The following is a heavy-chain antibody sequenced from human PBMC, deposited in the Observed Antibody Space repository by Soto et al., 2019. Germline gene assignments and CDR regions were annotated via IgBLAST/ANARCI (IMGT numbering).Heavy chain of an antibody. CDR3: AKDLRFGRDGMDV. CDR2: ISYDGSNK. V-gene: IGHV3-30*18. D-gene: IGHD3-10*01. Sequence: PGGSLRLSCAASGFTFSSYGMHWVRQAPGKGLEWVAVISYDGSNKYYADSVKGRFTISRDNSKNTLYLQMNSLRAEDTAVYYCAKDLRFGRDGMDVWGQGTTVTVSS. J-gene: IGHJ6*02. CDR1: GFTFSSYG.